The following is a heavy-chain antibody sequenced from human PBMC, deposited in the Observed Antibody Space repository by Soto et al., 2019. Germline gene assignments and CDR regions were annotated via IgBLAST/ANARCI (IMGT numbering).Heavy chain of an antibody. CDR2: ISYDGTNK. Sequence: QVQLVESGGGVVQPGRSLRLSCAASGFTFISYGMHWVRQAPGKGLEWVAVISYDGTNKYYADSVKGRFTISRDNSKNTLYLQMNSLRAEDTAVYYCAKDPSNPPPAYGMDVWGQGTTVTVSS. CDR1: GFTFISYG. J-gene: IGHJ6*02. V-gene: IGHV3-30*18. CDR3: AKDPSNPPPAYGMDV.